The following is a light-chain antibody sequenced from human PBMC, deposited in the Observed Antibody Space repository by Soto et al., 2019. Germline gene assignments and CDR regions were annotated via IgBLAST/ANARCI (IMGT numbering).Light chain of an antibody. CDR2: GAS. V-gene: IGKV3-11*01. CDR3: HHYDNSPPFT. CDR1: ENVRTF. J-gene: IGKJ3*01. Sequence: VLTQSPATLSLSPGERATLSCRASENVRTFVDWYQQKPGQAPRLLIYGASNRATDIPARFSGSGSGTDFTLTISNLEPEDFAVYYCHHYDNSPPFTFGPGTKVDIK.